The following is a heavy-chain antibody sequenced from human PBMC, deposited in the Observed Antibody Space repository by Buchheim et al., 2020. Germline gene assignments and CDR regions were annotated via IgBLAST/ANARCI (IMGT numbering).Heavy chain of an antibody. CDR2: IRYDGSNK. CDR1: GFTFSSYG. J-gene: IGHJ4*02. CDR3: AKLLLDY. V-gene: IGHV3-30*02. Sequence: QVQLVESGRGVVQPGRSLRLSCAASGFTFSSYGMHWVRQAPGKGLEWVAFIRYDGSNKYYADSVKGRFTISRDNSKNTMYLQMNSLRAEDTAVYYCAKLLLDYWGQGTL.